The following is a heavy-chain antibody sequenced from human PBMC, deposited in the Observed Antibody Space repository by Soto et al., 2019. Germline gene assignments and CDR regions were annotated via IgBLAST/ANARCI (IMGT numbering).Heavy chain of an antibody. CDR1: GYTFTSYG. CDR2: ISAYNGNT. J-gene: IGHJ4*02. D-gene: IGHD3-22*01. V-gene: IGHV1-18*01. CDR3: ARDRAYYDSSGYHYFDY. Sequence: QVQLVQSGAEVKKPGASVKVSCKASGYTFTSYGISWVRQAPGQGLEWMGWISAYNGNTNYAQKLQGRVTMTTDTSTSTAYMELRSLRSDDTAVYYCARDRAYYDSSGYHYFDYWGQGTLVTVSS.